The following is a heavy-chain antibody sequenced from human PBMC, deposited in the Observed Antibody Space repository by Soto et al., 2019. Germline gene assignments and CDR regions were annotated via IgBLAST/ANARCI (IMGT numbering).Heavy chain of an antibody. Sequence: GGSLRLSCAAAGHTFSSYTMNWVRQAPGKGLGWVSSMSSGSSYIYYADSVKGRFTISRDNAKNSLFLQMNSLRAEDTAVYYCATSVAVAAPFDYWGQGTLVTVSS. V-gene: IGHV3-21*01. CDR3: ATSVAVAAPFDY. CDR2: MSSGSSYI. D-gene: IGHD6-19*01. J-gene: IGHJ4*02. CDR1: GHTFSSYT.